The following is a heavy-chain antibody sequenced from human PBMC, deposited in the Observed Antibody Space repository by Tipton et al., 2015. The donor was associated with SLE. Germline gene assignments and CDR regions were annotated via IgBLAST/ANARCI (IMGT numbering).Heavy chain of an antibody. J-gene: IGHJ4*02. CDR3: ARPGSPFWSGYPFDY. CDR2: INHSGST. Sequence: TLSLTCAVYGGPFSAYYWSWIRQPQGKGLEWIGEINHSGSTNYNPSLKSRVTISVDTSKNQFSLKLSSVTAADTALYYCARPGSPFWSGYPFDYWGQGTLVTVST. V-gene: IGHV4-34*01. CDR1: GGPFSAYY. D-gene: IGHD3-3*01.